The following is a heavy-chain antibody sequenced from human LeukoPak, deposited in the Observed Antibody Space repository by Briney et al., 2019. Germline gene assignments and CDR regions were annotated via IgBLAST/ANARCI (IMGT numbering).Heavy chain of an antibody. J-gene: IGHJ5*02. CDR2: ISYDGSNK. V-gene: IGHV3-30*18. Sequence: GGSLRLSCAASGFTFSSYDMHWVRQAPGKGLEWVAVISYDGSNKYYADSVKGRFTISRDNSKNTLYLQMNSLRAEDTAVYYCAKATRPPRFDPWAREPWSPSPQ. CDR1: GFTFSSYD. CDR3: AKATRPPRFDP.